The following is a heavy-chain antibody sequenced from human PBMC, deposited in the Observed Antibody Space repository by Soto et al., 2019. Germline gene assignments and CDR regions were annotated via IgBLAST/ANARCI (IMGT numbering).Heavy chain of an antibody. D-gene: IGHD3-16*02. CDR1: GFTFYDYG. CDR3: ARDISLLPQGWFDP. V-gene: IGHV3-20*04. Sequence: GGSLRLSCAASGFTFYDYGMSWVRQAPGKGLEWVSGINWNGGSTSYADSVKGRFTISRDNAQNSLYLQMNTLRAEDTALYYCARDISLLPQGWFDPGGQGTLVTVSA. J-gene: IGHJ5*02. CDR2: INWNGGST.